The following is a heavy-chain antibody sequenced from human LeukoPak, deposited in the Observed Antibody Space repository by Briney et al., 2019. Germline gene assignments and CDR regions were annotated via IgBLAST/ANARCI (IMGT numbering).Heavy chain of an antibody. J-gene: IGHJ6*03. CDR1: GGSISSSSYY. CDR2: IYYSGST. D-gene: IGHD2-15*01. V-gene: IGHV4-39*07. CDR3: ARANLLRGFTSGLYYYFYIDV. Sequence: SEALSLTCTVSGGSISSSSYYWGWIRQPPGKGLEWIGSIYYSGSTYYNPSLKSRVTISVDTSKNQFSLNLNSVTAADTAVYYCARANLLRGFTSGLYYYFYIDVWGKGTTVAVSS.